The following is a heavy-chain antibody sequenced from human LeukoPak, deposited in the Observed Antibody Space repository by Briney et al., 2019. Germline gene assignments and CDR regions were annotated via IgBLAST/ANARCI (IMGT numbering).Heavy chain of an antibody. D-gene: IGHD3-22*01. CDR3: ARRGDTSGYYYFDY. V-gene: IGHV3-21*06. Sequence: GGSLRLSCEASGXTFSSYSVGWVRQPPGKGLEWVSSISSGGTYIPYADSVKGRFTISRDNAKNSLYLQMNSLRAEDTAVYYCARRGDTSGYYYFDYWGQGTLVTVSS. CDR1: GXTFSSYS. CDR2: ISSGGTYI. J-gene: IGHJ4*02.